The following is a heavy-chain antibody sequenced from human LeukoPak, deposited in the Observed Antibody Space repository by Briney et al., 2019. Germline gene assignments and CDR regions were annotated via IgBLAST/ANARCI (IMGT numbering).Heavy chain of an antibody. D-gene: IGHD6-13*01. CDR3: ARDPHIGATAGTGYFYYYYMDV. Sequence: GGSLRLSCAASGFTFSDLYMNWIRQAPGKGLEWVSYISSSGSTIHYADSVRGRFTISRDNAKNSLYLQMNSLRAEDTAVYYCARDPHIGATAGTGYFYYYYMDVWGKGTTVTVSS. J-gene: IGHJ6*03. CDR1: GFTFSDLY. CDR2: ISSSGSTI. V-gene: IGHV3-11*01.